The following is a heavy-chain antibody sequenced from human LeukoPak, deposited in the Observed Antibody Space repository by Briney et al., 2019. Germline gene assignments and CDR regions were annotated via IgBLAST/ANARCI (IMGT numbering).Heavy chain of an antibody. CDR3: ARREHCSGGSCNGIIGDAFDI. CDR1: GYSFSSYW. J-gene: IGHJ3*02. Sequence: GESLKISCKGSGYSFSSYWIGWVRQMPGKGLEWIVIIYPGDSYTIYSPSLQGQVTISADKSISTAYLQWSSLKASDIAMYYCARREHCSGGSCNGIIGDAFDIWGQGTMVTVSS. V-gene: IGHV5-51*01. CDR2: IYPGDSYT. D-gene: IGHD2-15*01.